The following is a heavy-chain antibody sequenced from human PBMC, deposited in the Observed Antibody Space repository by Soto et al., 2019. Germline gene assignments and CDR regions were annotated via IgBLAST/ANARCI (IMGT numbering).Heavy chain of an antibody. D-gene: IGHD3-10*01. CDR2: IIGSGGST. V-gene: IGHV3-23*01. CDR3: AKQNPRRWFGELAPTFDY. CDR1: GFTFSSYA. J-gene: IGHJ4*02. Sequence: EVQLLESGGGVVQPGGSLRLSCAASGFTFSSYAMSWVRQAPGKGLEWVSAIIGSGGSTYYADSVKGRFTISRDNSKNTLYLHMNSLRAEDTAVYYCAKQNPRRWFGELAPTFDYWGQGTLVTVSS.